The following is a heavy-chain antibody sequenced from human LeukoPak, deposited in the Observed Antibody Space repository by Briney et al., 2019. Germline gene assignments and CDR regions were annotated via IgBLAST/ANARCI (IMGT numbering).Heavy chain of an antibody. V-gene: IGHV1-8*02. D-gene: IGHD4-17*01. J-gene: IGHJ6*02. Sequence: GASVKVSCKASGYTFTGYYMHWVRQAPGQGLEWMGWMNPNSGNTGYAQKFQGRVTMTRNTSISTAYMELSSLRSEDTAVYYCASPTVTTTDYYGMDVWGQGTTVTVSS. CDR2: MNPNSGNT. CDR1: GYTFTGYY. CDR3: ASPTVTTTDYYGMDV.